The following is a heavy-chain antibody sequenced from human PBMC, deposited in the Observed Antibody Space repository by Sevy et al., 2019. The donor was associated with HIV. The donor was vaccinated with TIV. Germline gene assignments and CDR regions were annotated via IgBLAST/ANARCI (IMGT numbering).Heavy chain of an antibody. J-gene: IGHJ4*02. CDR1: GYTFTSYA. CDR2: INAGNGNT. CDR3: GRAILGGIQLWSSGLDY. V-gene: IGHV1-3*01. D-gene: IGHD5-18*01. Sequence: ASVKVSCKASGYTFTSYAMHWVRQAPGQRLEWMGWINAGNGNTKYSQKFQGRVTITRDTSASTAYMDLSSLRSEDTAVDYCGRAILGGIQLWSSGLDYWGQGTLVTVSS.